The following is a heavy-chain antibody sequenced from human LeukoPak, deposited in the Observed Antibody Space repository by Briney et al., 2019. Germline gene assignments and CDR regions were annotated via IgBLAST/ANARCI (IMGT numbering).Heavy chain of an antibody. D-gene: IGHD3-22*01. CDR1: GFTFSSYA. J-gene: IGHJ4*02. V-gene: IGHV3-23*01. CDR3: AKRPGGFYYDSSDYYDY. CDR2: ISGSGGST. Sequence: GASLRLSCAASGFTFSSYATNWVRQAPGKGLDWVSTISGSGGSTYYADSVKGRFTISRDNSKNTLYLQTNSLRAEDTAIYYCAKRPGGFYYDSSDYYDYWGQGTLVTVSS.